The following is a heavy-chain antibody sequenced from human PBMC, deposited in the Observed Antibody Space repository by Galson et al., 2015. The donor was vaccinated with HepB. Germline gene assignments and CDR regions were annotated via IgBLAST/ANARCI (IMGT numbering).Heavy chain of an antibody. J-gene: IGHJ4*02. V-gene: IGHV3-74*01. Sequence: SLRLSCAASGFTFSSYWMHWVRQAPGKGLVWVSHINGDGSSTSYAASVRGRFTISRDNAKNTLYLQMNSLRAEDTAMYYCARDGDYGSGSNAYWGQGTLITVSS. CDR2: INGDGSST. D-gene: IGHD3-10*01. CDR1: GFTFSSYW. CDR3: ARDGDYGSGSNAY.